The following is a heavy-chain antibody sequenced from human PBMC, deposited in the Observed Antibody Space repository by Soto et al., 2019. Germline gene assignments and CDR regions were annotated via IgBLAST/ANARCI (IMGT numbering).Heavy chain of an antibody. CDR2: IKEDGSEK. V-gene: IGHV3-7*01. J-gene: IGHJ4*02. Sequence: EVQLVESGGGLVQPGGSLRLSCAASGFTFSSYWMTWVRQAPGKGLECVANIKEDGSEKYYVDSVKGRFIISRDNAKKSLYLQMNSLRADDTAVYFCARAERFASPMITAAGLDFWGQGTLVTVSS. CDR3: ARAERFASPMITAAGLDF. CDR1: GFTFSSYW. D-gene: IGHD6-13*01.